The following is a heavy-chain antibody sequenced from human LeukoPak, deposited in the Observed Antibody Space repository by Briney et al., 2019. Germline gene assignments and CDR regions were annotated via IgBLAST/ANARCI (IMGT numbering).Heavy chain of an antibody. J-gene: IGHJ4*02. D-gene: IGHD1-1*01. CDR2: IRYDGSNK. CDR1: GFTFSTYG. CDR3: AKDKDPWKSTAISNFDY. Sequence: GGSLRLSRAASGFTFSTYGMHWVRQAPGKGLEGVAFIRYDGSNKYYADSVKGRFTISRDNSKNTLYLQMNSLRGEDTAVYFCAKDKDPWKSTAISNFDYWGQGTLVTASS. V-gene: IGHV3-30*02.